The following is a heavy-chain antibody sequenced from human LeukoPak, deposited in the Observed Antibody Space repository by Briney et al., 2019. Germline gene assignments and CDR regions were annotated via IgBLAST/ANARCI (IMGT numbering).Heavy chain of an antibody. Sequence: PGGSLRLSCAASGFTFSSYGMHWVRQAPGKGLEWVAFIRYDGSNKYYADSVRGRFTISRDNSKNTLSLQMDSLRTEDTAVYYCAKDSNHDILTGYWPTDYWGQGTLVTVSS. CDR3: AKDSNHDILTGYWPTDY. CDR2: IRYDGSNK. CDR1: GFTFSSYG. V-gene: IGHV3-30*02. D-gene: IGHD3-9*01. J-gene: IGHJ4*02.